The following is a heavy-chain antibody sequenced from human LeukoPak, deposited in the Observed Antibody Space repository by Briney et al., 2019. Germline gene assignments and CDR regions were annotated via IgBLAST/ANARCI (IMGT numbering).Heavy chain of an antibody. D-gene: IGHD1-1*01. V-gene: IGHV3-7*01. Sequence: GGSLRLSCEASGFTFSSYWMSWVRQAPGKGLEWVAHIKEDESDEYYVDSVRGRFTASRDNAKNSVNLRMNSLRVEDTAVYYCARWRGRQSEFDYWGQGTLVTVSS. J-gene: IGHJ4*02. CDR3: ARWRGRQSEFDY. CDR1: GFTFSSYW. CDR2: IKEDESDE.